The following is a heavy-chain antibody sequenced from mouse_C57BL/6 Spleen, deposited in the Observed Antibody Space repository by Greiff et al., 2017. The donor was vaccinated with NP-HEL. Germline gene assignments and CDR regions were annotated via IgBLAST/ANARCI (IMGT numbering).Heavy chain of an antibody. Sequence: EVHLVESGGGLVKPGGSLKLSCAASGFTFSDYGMHWVRQAPEKGLEWVAYISSGSSTIYYADTVKGRFTISRDNAKNTLFLQMTSLRSEDTAMYYCARRPGTGYAMDYWGQGTSVTVSS. D-gene: IGHD4-1*01. CDR2: ISSGSSTI. V-gene: IGHV5-17*01. J-gene: IGHJ4*01. CDR1: GFTFSDYG. CDR3: ARRPGTGYAMDY.